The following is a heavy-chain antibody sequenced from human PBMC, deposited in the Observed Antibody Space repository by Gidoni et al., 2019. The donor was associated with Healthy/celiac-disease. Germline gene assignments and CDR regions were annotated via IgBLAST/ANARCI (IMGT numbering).Heavy chain of an antibody. CDR2: INAGTGNT. Sequence: QVHLVQSGAEVKKPGASVKVSCKASGYTFTSYAMHWVRQAPGQRLEWMGWINAGTGNTKYSQKFQGRVTITRDTSASTAYMELSSLRSEDTAVYYCARARLLMGRGVNQLTHFDYWGQGTLVTVSS. CDR3: ARARLLMGRGVNQLTHFDY. V-gene: IGHV1-3*01. D-gene: IGHD3-10*01. J-gene: IGHJ4*02. CDR1: GYTFTSYA.